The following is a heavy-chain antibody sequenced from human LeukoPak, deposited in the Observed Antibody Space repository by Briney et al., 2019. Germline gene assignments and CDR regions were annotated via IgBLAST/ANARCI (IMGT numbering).Heavy chain of an antibody. Sequence: PSETLSLTCTVSGGSISSYYWSWIRQPAGKGLEWIGYIYYSGSTNYNPSLKSRVTISVDTSKNQFSLKLSSVTAAGTAVYYCARRTYFYDSSGYYFDYWGQGTLVTVSS. CDR3: ARRTYFYDSSGYYFDY. J-gene: IGHJ4*02. CDR2: IYYSGST. CDR1: GGSISSYY. V-gene: IGHV4-59*01. D-gene: IGHD3-22*01.